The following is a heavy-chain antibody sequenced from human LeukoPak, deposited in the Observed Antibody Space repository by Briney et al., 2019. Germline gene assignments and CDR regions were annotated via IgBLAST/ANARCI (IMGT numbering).Heavy chain of an antibody. D-gene: IGHD3-10*01. CDR3: ARDQFTMVRGVNFDY. V-gene: IGHV3-48*02. CDR2: ISSSSTPI. CDR1: GFTFSSYG. J-gene: IGHJ4*02. Sequence: PGGSLRLSCAASGFTFSSYGMNWVRQVPGKGLHRVSSISSSSTPIYYADSVKGRFTISRDNAKNLLYLQMNSLRDEDTALYYCARDQFTMVRGVNFDYWGQGTLVTVSS.